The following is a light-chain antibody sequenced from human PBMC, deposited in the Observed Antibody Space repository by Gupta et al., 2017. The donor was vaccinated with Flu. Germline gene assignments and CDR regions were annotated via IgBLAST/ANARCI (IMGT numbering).Light chain of an antibody. Sequence: AIRMTQSPSSFSASIGDRVTITCRASQGISSYLAWYQQKPGKAPKLLIYAASTLQSRVPSRFSGSGSGTDFTLTISCLQSEDFATYYCQQYYSYPTFGPGTKVDIK. CDR1: QGISSY. CDR3: QQYYSYPT. V-gene: IGKV1-8*01. J-gene: IGKJ3*01. CDR2: AAS.